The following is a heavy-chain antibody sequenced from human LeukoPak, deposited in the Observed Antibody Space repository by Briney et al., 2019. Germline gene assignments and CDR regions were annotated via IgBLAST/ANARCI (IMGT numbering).Heavy chain of an antibody. D-gene: IGHD4-17*01. CDR2: ISAYNGNT. Sequence: GASVTVSCKASGYTFTGYGVSWVRQAPGQGLEWMGWISAYNGNTNYAQKLQDRVTMTTDTSTSTAYMELRSLRSDDTAVYYCARTTTDLNWFDPWGQGTLVTVSS. J-gene: IGHJ5*02. V-gene: IGHV1-18*01. CDR1: GYTFTGYG. CDR3: ARTTTDLNWFDP.